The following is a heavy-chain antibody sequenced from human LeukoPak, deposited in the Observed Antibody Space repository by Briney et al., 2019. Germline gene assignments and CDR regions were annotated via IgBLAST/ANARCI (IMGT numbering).Heavy chain of an antibody. V-gene: IGHV1-46*01. D-gene: IGHD3-22*01. CDR1: GYTFTGYY. CDR3: ARGRGVHDSHTYDYFDY. J-gene: IGHJ4*02. CDR2: FNPAGGST. Sequence: ASVKVSCKASGYTFTGYYMHWVRQAPGQGLEWMGIFNPAGGSTTYAQKFQGSRLTLTRDTSTSTVYMELSSLRSEDTAVYYCARGRGVHDSHTYDYFDYWGQGSLVTVSS.